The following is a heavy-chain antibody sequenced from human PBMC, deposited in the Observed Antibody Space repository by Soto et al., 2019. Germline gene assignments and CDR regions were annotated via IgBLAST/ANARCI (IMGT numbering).Heavy chain of an antibody. Sequence: EVQLVESGGGLVQPGGSLRLSCAASGFTFSSYDMHWVRQATGKGLEWVSAIGTAGDTYYPGSVKGRFTISRENAKNSMYLQMNSLRAVDTAVYYCARTTVTENYYGMDVWGQGTTVTVSS. D-gene: IGHD4-17*01. V-gene: IGHV3-13*01. CDR3: ARTTVTENYYGMDV. CDR2: IGTAGDT. CDR1: GFTFSSYD. J-gene: IGHJ6*02.